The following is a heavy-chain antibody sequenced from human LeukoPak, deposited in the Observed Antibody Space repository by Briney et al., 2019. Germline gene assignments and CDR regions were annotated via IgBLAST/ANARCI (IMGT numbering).Heavy chain of an antibody. CDR1: GYTFTSYD. CDR2: MNPNSGNT. D-gene: IGHD6-13*01. CDR3: ARGDQSSSWYGVNY. Sequence: ASVKVSCKASGYTFTSYDINWVRQATGQGLEWMGWMNPNSGNTGYAQKFQGRVTMTRNTSISTAYMELSSLRSEDTAVYYCARGDQSSSWYGVNYWGQGTLVTVSS. J-gene: IGHJ4*02. V-gene: IGHV1-8*01.